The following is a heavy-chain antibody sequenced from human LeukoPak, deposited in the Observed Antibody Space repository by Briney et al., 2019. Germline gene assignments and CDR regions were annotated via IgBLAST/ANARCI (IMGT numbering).Heavy chain of an antibody. CDR3: ARSDHLSIAAAGIFDY. J-gene: IGHJ4*02. CDR1: GFTFSSYA. V-gene: IGHV3-64*01. Sequence: GGSLRLSCAASGFTFSSYAMHWVRQAPGKGLEYVSAISSNGGSTYYANSVKGSFTISRDNSKNTLYLQMGSLRAEDMAVYYCARSDHLSIAAAGIFDYWGQGTLVTVSS. CDR2: ISSNGGST. D-gene: IGHD6-13*01.